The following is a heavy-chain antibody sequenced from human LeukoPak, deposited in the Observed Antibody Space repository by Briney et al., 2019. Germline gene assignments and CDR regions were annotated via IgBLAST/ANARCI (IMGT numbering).Heavy chain of an antibody. D-gene: IGHD3-3*01. CDR2: INHSGST. CDR3: AREISSGFPYYYYYYMDV. Sequence: SETLSLTCAVSGGSFSGYYWSWIRQPPGKGLEWIGEINHSGSTNYNPSLKSRVTISVDTSKNQFSLKLSSVTAADTAVYYCAREISSGFPYYYYYYMDVCGKGTTVTVSS. J-gene: IGHJ6*03. V-gene: IGHV4-34*01. CDR1: GGSFSGYY.